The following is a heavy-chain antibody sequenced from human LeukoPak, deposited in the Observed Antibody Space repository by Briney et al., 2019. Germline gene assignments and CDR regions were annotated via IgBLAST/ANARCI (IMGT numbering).Heavy chain of an antibody. V-gene: IGHV3-33*01. D-gene: IGHD3-10*01. CDR2: IWYDGSNK. Sequence: GGSLRLSCAASGFTFSSYGMHWVRQAPGKGLEWVAVIWYDGSNKYYAGSVKGRFTISRDNSKNTLYLQMNSLRAEDTAVYYCARKGGSGYSDWFDPWGQGTLVTVSS. CDR1: GFTFSSYG. CDR3: ARKGGSGYSDWFDP. J-gene: IGHJ5*02.